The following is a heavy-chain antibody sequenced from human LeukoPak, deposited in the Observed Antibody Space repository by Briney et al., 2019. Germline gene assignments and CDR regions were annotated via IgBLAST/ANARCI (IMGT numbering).Heavy chain of an antibody. D-gene: IGHD2-21*01. J-gene: IGHJ5*02. CDR1: GGSINNYW. CDR2: IYRGGTT. Sequence: SETLSLTCSVSGGSINNYWWSWIRQPPGKGLEWIGYIYRGGTTNYNPSLKSRVTLSVDTSKNQISLNLNSVTASDTAVYYCATHWLEATYTYSYWFDPWGQGTLVTVSS. CDR3: ATHWLEATYTYSYWFDP. V-gene: IGHV4-4*09.